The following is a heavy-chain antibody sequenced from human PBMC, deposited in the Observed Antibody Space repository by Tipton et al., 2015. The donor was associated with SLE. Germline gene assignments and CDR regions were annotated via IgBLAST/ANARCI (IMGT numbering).Heavy chain of an antibody. D-gene: IGHD6-19*01. CDR1: GGSITSPSYY. J-gene: IGHJ4*02. CDR2: IYYTGST. Sequence: TLSLTCTVSGGSITSPSYYWGWIRQPPGKGLEWLGTIYYTGSTYYNPSLKSRVTVSLDTSKNQFSLKVNSLTAADTAVYYCVRDVTSSGASDFWGQGTLVTVFS. CDR3: VRDVTSSGASDF. V-gene: IGHV4-39*07.